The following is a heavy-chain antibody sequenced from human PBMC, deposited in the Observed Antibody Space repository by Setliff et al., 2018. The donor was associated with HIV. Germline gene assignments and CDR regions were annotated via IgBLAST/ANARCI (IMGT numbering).Heavy chain of an antibody. J-gene: IGHJ6*03. V-gene: IGHV1-18*01. CDR2: ISASKGNT. D-gene: IGHD3-3*01. CDR3: ARDQGFWSGFTYNYYMDV. Sequence: ASVKVSCKASGYNFTSNGISWVRQAPGQGLEWMGRISASKGNTKYTQDFQGRVTMTTDTSTSTVYMELRSLRSDDTAVYYCARDQGFWSGFTYNYYMDVWGKGTTGTV. CDR1: GYNFTSNG.